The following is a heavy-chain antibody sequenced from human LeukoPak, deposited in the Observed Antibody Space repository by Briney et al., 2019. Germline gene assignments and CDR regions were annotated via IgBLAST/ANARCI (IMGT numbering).Heavy chain of an antibody. CDR2: ISYDGSSK. V-gene: IGHV3-30*04. CDR1: GFTFSHYP. D-gene: IGHD6-19*01. Sequence: GGSLRLSCAASGFTFSHYPMHWVRQAPGKGLEWVAVISYDGSSKYYADSVKGRFTISRDNFKNTLYLQMNSLKPEDTAVYYCSSLGLAVAPNWVDPWGQGTLVTVSS. CDR3: SSLGLAVAPNWVDP. J-gene: IGHJ5*02.